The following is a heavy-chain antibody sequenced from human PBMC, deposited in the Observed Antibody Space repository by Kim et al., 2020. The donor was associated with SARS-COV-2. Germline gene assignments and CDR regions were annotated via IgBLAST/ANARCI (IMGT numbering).Heavy chain of an antibody. CDR3: ARGSIVVVPAATYNWFDP. CDR1: GGSISSGGYY. CDR2: IYYSGST. J-gene: IGHJ5*02. V-gene: IGHV4-31*03. Sequence: SETLSLTCTVSGGSISSGGYYWSWIRQHPGKGLEWIGYIYYSGSTYYNPSLKSRVTISVDTSKNQFSLKLSSVTAADTAVYYCARGSIVVVPAATYNWFDPWGQGTLVTVSS. D-gene: IGHD2-2*01.